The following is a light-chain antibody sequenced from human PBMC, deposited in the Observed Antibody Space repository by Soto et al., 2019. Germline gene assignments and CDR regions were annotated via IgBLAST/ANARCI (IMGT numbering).Light chain of an antibody. CDR2: AAS. CDR1: HSVSSSE. Sequence: EIVLTQSPGTLSLSPGETATLSCRASHSVSSSELAWYQQKPDQSPTLLVYAASSRATGIPDRFSGSGSGTNFTITISRLEHEDFAVYYCQHHGTSSPRPFGGGTKVEIK. CDR3: QHHGTSSPRP. J-gene: IGKJ4*02. V-gene: IGKV3-20*01.